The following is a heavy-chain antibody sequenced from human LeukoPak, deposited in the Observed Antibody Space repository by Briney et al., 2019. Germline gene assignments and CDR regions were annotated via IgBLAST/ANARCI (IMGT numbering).Heavy chain of an antibody. Sequence: GASVKVSCKASGGTFSSYAISWVRQAPGQGLEWMGRIIPILGIANYAQKFQGRVTITADKSTSTAHMELSSLRSEDTAVYYCARDNPPYNYYDTSGGFDSWGQGTLVIVSA. CDR1: GGTFSSYA. CDR2: IIPILGIA. CDR3: ARDNPPYNYYDTSGGFDS. V-gene: IGHV1-69*04. J-gene: IGHJ4*02. D-gene: IGHD3-22*01.